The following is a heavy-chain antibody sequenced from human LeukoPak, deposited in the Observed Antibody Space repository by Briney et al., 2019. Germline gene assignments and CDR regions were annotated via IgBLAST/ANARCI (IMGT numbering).Heavy chain of an antibody. CDR2: INHNGNVN. J-gene: IGHJ6*02. CDR3: ARGGGLDV. V-gene: IGHV3-7*03. D-gene: IGHD3-16*01. CDR1: GFTFSSYW. Sequence: PGGSLRLSCAASGFTFSSYWMNWARQAPGKGLEWVASINHNGNVNYYVDSVKGRFTISRDNAKNSLYLQMGNLRAGDTAVYFCARGGGLDVWGQGATVTVSS.